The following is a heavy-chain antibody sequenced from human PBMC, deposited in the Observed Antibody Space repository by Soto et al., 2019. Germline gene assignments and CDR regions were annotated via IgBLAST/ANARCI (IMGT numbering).Heavy chain of an antibody. CDR2: INPNSGGT. CDR3: ASSTAAGTVFDY. J-gene: IGHJ4*02. V-gene: IGHV1-2*04. CDR1: GYTFTGYY. D-gene: IGHD6-13*01. Sequence: ASVKVSCKASGYTFTGYYMHWVRQAPGQGLEWMGWINPNSGGTNYAQKFQGWVTMTRDTSISTAYMELSRLRSDGTAVYYCASSTAAGTVFDYWGQGTLVTVSS.